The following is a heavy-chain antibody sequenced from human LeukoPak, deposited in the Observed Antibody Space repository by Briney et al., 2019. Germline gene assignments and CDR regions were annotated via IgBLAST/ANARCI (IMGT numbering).Heavy chain of an antibody. V-gene: IGHV4-31*03. D-gene: IGHD6-19*01. J-gene: IGHJ4*02. CDR1: GGSISSGGYY. CDR2: IYYSGST. CDR3: AREVAVAGTPYYFDY. Sequence: SQTLSLTCTASGGSISSGGYYWSWIRQHPGKGLEWIGYIYYSGSTYYNPSLKSRVTISVDTSKNQFSLKLSSVTAADTAVYYCAREVAVAGTPYYFDYWGQGTLVTVSS.